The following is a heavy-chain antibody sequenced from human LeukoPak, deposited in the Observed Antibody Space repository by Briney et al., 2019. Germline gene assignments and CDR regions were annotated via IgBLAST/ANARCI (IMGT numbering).Heavy chain of an antibody. CDR1: GFTFSNAW. Sequence: PGGSLRLSCAASGFTFSNAWMSWVRQAPGKGLEWVAVISYDGSNKYYADSVKGRFTISRDNSKNTLYLQMNSLRAEDTAVYYCARPILLWFGESPFDYWGQGTLVTVSS. D-gene: IGHD3-10*01. V-gene: IGHV3-30-3*01. CDR3: ARPILLWFGESPFDY. CDR2: ISYDGSNK. J-gene: IGHJ4*02.